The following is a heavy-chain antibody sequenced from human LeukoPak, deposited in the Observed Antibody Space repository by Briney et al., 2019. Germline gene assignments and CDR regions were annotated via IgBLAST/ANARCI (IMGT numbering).Heavy chain of an antibody. V-gene: IGHV1-2*06. D-gene: IGHD3-10*01. J-gene: IGHJ5*02. CDR2: INPNSGGT. CDR3: ARGVLGYYGSGRA. Sequence: ASVKVSCKASGYTFTGYYMHWVRQAPGQGLEWMGRINPNSGGTNYAQKFRGRVTMTRDTSISTAYMELSRLRSDDTAVYYCARGVLGYYGSGRAWGQGTLVTVSS. CDR1: GYTFTGYY.